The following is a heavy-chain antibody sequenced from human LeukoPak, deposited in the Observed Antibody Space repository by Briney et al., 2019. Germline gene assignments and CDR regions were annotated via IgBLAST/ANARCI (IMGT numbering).Heavy chain of an antibody. Sequence: GGSLRLSCAVSGFTFSSFEMNWVRLAPGKGLEWVSYISSSGSTKYYADSVKGRFTISRDSYKNTLYLQMNSLRAEDAAVYYCAKAPVTTCSGAYCYPFDYWGQGTLVTVSS. J-gene: IGHJ4*02. CDR1: GFTFSSFE. CDR3: AKAPVTTCSGAYCYPFDY. V-gene: IGHV3-48*03. D-gene: IGHD2-15*01. CDR2: ISSSGSTK.